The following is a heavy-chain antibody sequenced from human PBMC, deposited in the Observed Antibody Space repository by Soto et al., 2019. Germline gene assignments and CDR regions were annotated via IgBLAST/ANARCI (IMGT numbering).Heavy chain of an antibody. CDR3: AKGRGSYSPFYFDY. CDR1: GFTFSSYG. V-gene: IGHV3-30*18. Sequence: QVQLVESGGGVVQPGRSLRLSCAASGFTFSSYGMHWVRQAPGKGLEWVAVISYDGSNKYYADSVKGRFTISRDNSKNTLYLQMNSLRAEDTAVYYCAKGRGSYSPFYFDYWGQGTLLTVSS. D-gene: IGHD1-26*01. J-gene: IGHJ4*02. CDR2: ISYDGSNK.